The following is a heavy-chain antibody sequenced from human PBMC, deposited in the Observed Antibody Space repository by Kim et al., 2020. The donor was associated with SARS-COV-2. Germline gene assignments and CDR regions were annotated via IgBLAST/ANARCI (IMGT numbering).Heavy chain of an antibody. D-gene: IGHD6-6*01. V-gene: IGHV4-34*01. CDR3: AREHRIAARQFFRYYYYMDV. CDR2: INHSGST. Sequence: SETLSLTCAVYGGSFSGYYWSWIRQPPGKGLEWIGEINHSGSTNYNPSLKSRVTISVDTSKNQFSLKLSSVTAADTAVYYCAREHRIAARQFFRYYYYMDVWGKGTTVTVSS. CDR1: GGSFSGYY. J-gene: IGHJ6*03.